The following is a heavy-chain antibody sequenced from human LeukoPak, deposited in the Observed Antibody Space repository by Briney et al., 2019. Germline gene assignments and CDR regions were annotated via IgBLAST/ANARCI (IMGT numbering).Heavy chain of an antibody. Sequence: ASVKVSCKASGYTFTGYYMHWVRQAPGQGLEWMGWINPNSGGTNYAQKFQGRVTMTRDTSISTAYMELSRLRSDDTAVYYCARDLEDIVVVPAAMPQFDYWGQGTLVTVSS. CDR3: ARDLEDIVVVPAAMPQFDY. CDR2: INPNSGGT. V-gene: IGHV1-2*02. D-gene: IGHD2-2*01. CDR1: GYTFTGYY. J-gene: IGHJ4*02.